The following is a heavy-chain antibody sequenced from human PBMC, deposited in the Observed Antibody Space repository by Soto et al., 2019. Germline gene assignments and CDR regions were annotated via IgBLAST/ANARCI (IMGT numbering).Heavy chain of an antibody. V-gene: IGHV3-23*01. Sequence: EVQLLESGGGLVQPGGSLRLSCAASGFTFSSYAMSWVRQAPGKGLEWVSAISGSGGSTYYADSVKGRFTISRDNSKNTLYLQKNSLRAEDTAVYYCAKDRIVTWNFDYWGQGTLVTVSS. CDR3: AKDRIVTWNFDY. J-gene: IGHJ4*02. D-gene: IGHD2-15*01. CDR1: GFTFSSYA. CDR2: ISGSGGST.